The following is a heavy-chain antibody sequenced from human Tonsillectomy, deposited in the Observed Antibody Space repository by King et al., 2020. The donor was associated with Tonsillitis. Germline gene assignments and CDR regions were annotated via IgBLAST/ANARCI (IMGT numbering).Heavy chain of an antibody. D-gene: IGHD2-21*01. J-gene: IGHJ6*02. Sequence: LQLVQSGAEVKKPGASVKVSCKASGYTLTSYDINWVRQATGQGLEWMGWMSPNSGNTGYAQKFQGRVTMTRNTSISTAYMELSSLRSEDTAVYYCARSDAFVVAWYKGYYYYYGMDVWGQGTTVTVSS. CDR3: ARSDAFVVAWYKGYYYYYGMDV. CDR1: GYTLTSYD. V-gene: IGHV1-8*01. CDR2: MSPNSGNT.